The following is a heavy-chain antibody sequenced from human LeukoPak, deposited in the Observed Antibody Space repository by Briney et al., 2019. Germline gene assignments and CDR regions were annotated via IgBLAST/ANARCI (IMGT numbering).Heavy chain of an antibody. CDR1: GYRFNAYW. CDR2: IYPDDSDT. J-gene: IGHJ3*01. D-gene: IGHD3-22*01. Sequence: GESLKISCKGSGYRFNAYWIAWVRQMPGKGLEWMGIIYPDDSDTRYSPSFQGQVTISADKSVRTAYLQWSSLKASDTAMYYCARPNITSYYDSRGYDAFDVWGQGTMVTVST. CDR3: ARPNITSYYDSRGYDAFDV. V-gene: IGHV5-51*01.